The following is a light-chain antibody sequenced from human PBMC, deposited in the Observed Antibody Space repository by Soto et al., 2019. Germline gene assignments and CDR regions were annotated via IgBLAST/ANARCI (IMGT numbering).Light chain of an antibody. V-gene: IGKV3-11*01. CDR3: QQRLNWLT. Sequence: EIVLTQSPATLSLSPGERATLSCRASQSVSRYLAWYQQKPGQAPRLLIYDASNRATGIPARFSGSGSGTDFTLIISSLEPEDFAVYYCQQRLNWLTFGGGTKVEIK. CDR1: QSVSRY. CDR2: DAS. J-gene: IGKJ4*01.